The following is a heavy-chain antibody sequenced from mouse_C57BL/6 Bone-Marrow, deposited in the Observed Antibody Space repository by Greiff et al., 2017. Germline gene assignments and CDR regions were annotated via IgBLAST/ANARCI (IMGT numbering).Heavy chain of an antibody. CDR2: MYPRSGNT. Sequence: VQLMQSGAELARPGASVKLSCKASGFTFTSYGISWVKQRTGQGLEWIGEMYPRSGNTYYNAKFKGQATLTADKSSSTAYMELSSLTSEDSAVYFCATRGVSTVYWGQGTSVTVSS. J-gene: IGHJ4*01. D-gene: IGHD2-2*01. CDR3: ATRGVSTVY. V-gene: IGHV1-81*01. CDR1: GFTFTSYG.